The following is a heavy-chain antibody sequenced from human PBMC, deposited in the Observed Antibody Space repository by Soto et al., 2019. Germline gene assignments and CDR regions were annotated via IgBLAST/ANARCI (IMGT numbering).Heavy chain of an antibody. V-gene: IGHV1-18*01. CDR2: ISAYNGNT. CDR3: ARDDFSVGSCYSVDAFDI. Sequence: ASVNVSCKASGYTFTSYGISWVRQAPGQGLEWMGWISAYNGNTNYAQKLQGRVTMTTDTSTSTAYMELRSLRSDDTAVYYCARDDFSVGSCYSVDAFDIWGQGTMVTGSS. J-gene: IGHJ3*02. D-gene: IGHD2-15*01. CDR1: GYTFTSYG.